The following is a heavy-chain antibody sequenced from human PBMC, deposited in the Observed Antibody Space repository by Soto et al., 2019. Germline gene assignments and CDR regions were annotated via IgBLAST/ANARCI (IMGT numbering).Heavy chain of an antibody. CDR1: GGSISSSSYY. V-gene: IGHV4-39*01. Sequence: QLQLQESGPGLVKPSETLSLTCTVSGGSISSSSYYWGWIRQPPGKGLEWIGSIYYSGSTYYNPSLKSRVTISVDTSKNQFSLKLSSVTAADTAVYYCARLVPSGYDFCYWGQGTLVTVSS. J-gene: IGHJ4*02. D-gene: IGHD5-12*01. CDR3: ARLVPSGYDFCY. CDR2: IYYSGST.